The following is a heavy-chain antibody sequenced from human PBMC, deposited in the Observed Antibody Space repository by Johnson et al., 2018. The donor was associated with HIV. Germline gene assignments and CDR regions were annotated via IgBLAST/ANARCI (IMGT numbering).Heavy chain of an antibody. V-gene: IGHV3-23*04. CDR2: ISGSGGST. CDR1: GLTFSSYD. Sequence: MLLVESGGGVVQPGQSLRLSCAASGLTFSSYDMHWVRQATGKGLEWVSAISGSGGSTYYADSVKGRFTISRDNSKNTLYLQMNSLRVEDTAVYYCARDALLRFWEWVIWGQGTMVTVSS. J-gene: IGHJ3*02. D-gene: IGHD3-3*01. CDR3: ARDALLRFWEWVI.